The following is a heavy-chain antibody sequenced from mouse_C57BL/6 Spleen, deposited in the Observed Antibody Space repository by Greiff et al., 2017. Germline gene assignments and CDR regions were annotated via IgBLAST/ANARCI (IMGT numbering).Heavy chain of an antibody. CDR3: ARLTAYYFDY. D-gene: IGHD4-1*01. CDR2: ISGGGGNT. J-gene: IGHJ2*01. Sequence: EVKVVESGGGLVKPGGSLKLSCAASGFTFSSYTMSWVRQTPEKRLEWVATISGGGGNTYYPDSVKGRFTISRDNAKITLYLQMSSLRSEDTALYYCARLTAYYFDYWGQGTTLTVSS. CDR1: GFTFSSYT. V-gene: IGHV5-9*01.